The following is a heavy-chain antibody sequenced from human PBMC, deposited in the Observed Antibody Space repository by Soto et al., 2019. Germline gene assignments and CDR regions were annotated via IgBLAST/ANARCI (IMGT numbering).Heavy chain of an antibody. D-gene: IGHD2-8*01. J-gene: IGHJ4*02. Sequence: GGSLRLSCAASGFTFSDHYMDWVRQAPGKGLEWVGRARNKVSGYTTAYAASVEGRFAISRDDSKNSLYLQMSSLRADDTAVYFCARLMGTSFDLWGQGTLVTVSS. CDR1: GFTFSDHY. V-gene: IGHV3-72*01. CDR2: ARNKVSGYTT. CDR3: ARLMGTSFDL.